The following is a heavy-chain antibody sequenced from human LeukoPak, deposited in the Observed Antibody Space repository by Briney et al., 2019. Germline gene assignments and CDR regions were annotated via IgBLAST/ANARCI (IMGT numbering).Heavy chain of an antibody. V-gene: IGHV1-46*01. CDR1: GYTFTSYY. Sequence: ASVKVSCKASGYTFTSYYMHWVRQAPGQGLEWMGIINPSGGSTSYAQKFQGRVTMTRDTSTSTVYMELSSLRSEDTAVYYCARDLYGGNSKVPPELIDYWGQGTLVTVSS. CDR2: INPSGGST. CDR3: ARDLYGGNSKVPPELIDY. J-gene: IGHJ4*02. D-gene: IGHD4-23*01.